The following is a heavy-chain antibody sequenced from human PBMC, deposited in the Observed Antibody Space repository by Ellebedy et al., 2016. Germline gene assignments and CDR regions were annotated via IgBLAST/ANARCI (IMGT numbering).Heavy chain of an antibody. Sequence: GESLKISCVASGFTFSNYVLHWVRQAPGKGLDWVSMISYDGRSEHYADSVKGRFTISRDNSKNTLSLQMTSLRAEDTAVYYCVKDKSAYGSGTYYYFEYWGQGTLVTVSS. CDR3: VKDKSAYGSGTYYYFEY. CDR1: GFTFSNYV. CDR2: ISYDGRSE. V-gene: IGHV3-30*14. J-gene: IGHJ4*02. D-gene: IGHD3-10*01.